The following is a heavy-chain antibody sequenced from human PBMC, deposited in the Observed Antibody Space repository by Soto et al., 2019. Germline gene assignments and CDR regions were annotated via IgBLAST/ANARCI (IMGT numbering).Heavy chain of an antibody. D-gene: IGHD2-15*01. Sequence: KVSCKASGGTFSIYNISWVRQAPGQGLEWMGRIIPILGIANYAQKFQGRVTITADKSTSTAYMELSSLRSEDTAVYYCARDEVVVAATRFDYWGQGTLVTVSS. CDR3: ARDEVVVAATRFDY. J-gene: IGHJ4*02. CDR1: GGTFSIYN. V-gene: IGHV1-69*04. CDR2: IIPILGIA.